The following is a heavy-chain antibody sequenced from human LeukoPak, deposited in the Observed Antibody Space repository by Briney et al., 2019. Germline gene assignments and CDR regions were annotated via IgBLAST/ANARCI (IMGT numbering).Heavy chain of an antibody. CDR2: VNRDGSET. CDR3: AKGRYSSGWCIFDY. D-gene: IGHD6-19*01. V-gene: IGHV3-7*01. J-gene: IGHJ4*02. Sequence: GGSLRLSCAASGFALSSHWMTWVRQVPGRGPEWVANVNRDGSETYYLDSVKGRFTISKDNAKNSLYLQMNSLRAEDTAVYYCAKGRYSSGWCIFDYWGQGTLVTVSS. CDR1: GFALSSHW.